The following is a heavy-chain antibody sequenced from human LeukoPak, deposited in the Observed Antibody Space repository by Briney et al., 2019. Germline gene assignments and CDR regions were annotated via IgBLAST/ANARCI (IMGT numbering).Heavy chain of an antibody. Sequence: ASVKVSCKASGFTITSSAVQWVRQARGQRLEWIGWIVVGSGNTNYAQKFQERVTITRDMSTSTAYMELSSLRSEDTAVYYCAAATDRSGYLLTRWGQGTLVTVSS. V-gene: IGHV1-58*01. D-gene: IGHD3-22*01. CDR2: IVVGSGNT. J-gene: IGHJ4*02. CDR3: AAATDRSGYLLTR. CDR1: GFTITSSA.